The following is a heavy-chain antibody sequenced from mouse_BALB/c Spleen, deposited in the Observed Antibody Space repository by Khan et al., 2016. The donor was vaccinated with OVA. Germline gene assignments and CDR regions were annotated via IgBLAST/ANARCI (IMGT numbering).Heavy chain of an antibody. CDR3: ARSHAGFAY. Sequence: QVQLKQSGAELVRPGVSVKISCKGSGYTFTDYAMHWVKQSHAKSLEWIGVISTYYGDAKYNQKFKGKATMTVDKSSSTAYMELARLTSEDSAIYYCARSHAGFAYWGQGTLVTVS. V-gene: IGHV1S137*01. J-gene: IGHJ3*01. CDR2: ISTYYGDA. CDR1: GYTFTDYA.